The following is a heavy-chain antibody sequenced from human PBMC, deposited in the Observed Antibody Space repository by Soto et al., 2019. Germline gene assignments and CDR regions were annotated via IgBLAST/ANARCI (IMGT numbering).Heavy chain of an antibody. Sequence: QVQLVQSGAEVKKPGSSVKVSCKASGGTFSSYTISWVRQAPGQGLEWMGRIIPILGIANYAQKFHGRVTITADKSTSTAYMELSSLRSEDTAVYYCGRMGYCSGGSCYTIDYWGQGTLVTVSS. D-gene: IGHD2-15*01. V-gene: IGHV1-69*02. CDR2: IIPILGIA. CDR1: GGTFSSYT. CDR3: GRMGYCSGGSCYTIDY. J-gene: IGHJ4*02.